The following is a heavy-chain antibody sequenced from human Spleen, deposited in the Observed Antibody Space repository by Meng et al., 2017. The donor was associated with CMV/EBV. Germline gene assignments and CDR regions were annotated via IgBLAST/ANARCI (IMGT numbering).Heavy chain of an antibody. V-gene: IGHV3-30-3*01. D-gene: IGHD6-19*01. J-gene: IGHJ4*02. Sequence: GQWVGAGGGVVQPGRSLRLSCAASGFTFSSYAMHWVRQAPGKGLEWVAVISYDGSNKYYADSVKGRFTISRDNSKNTLYLQMNSLRAEDTAVYYCAREGYSSGFDYWGQGTLVTVSS. CDR3: AREGYSSGFDY. CDR1: GFTFSSYA. CDR2: ISYDGSNK.